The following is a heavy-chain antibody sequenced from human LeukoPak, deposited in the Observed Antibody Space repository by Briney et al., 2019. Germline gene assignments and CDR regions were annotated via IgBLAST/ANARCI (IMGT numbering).Heavy chain of an antibody. D-gene: IGHD2-2*02. J-gene: IGHJ6*03. Sequence: GGSLRLSCAASGFTFSSYWMSWVRQAPGKGLEWVANIKQDGSEKYYVDSVKGRFTISRDNAKNSLYLQMSSLRAEDTAVYYCARESPSSTGCYSCYYYYYMDVWGKGTTVTVSS. CDR2: IKQDGSEK. CDR3: ARESPSSTGCYSCYYYYYMDV. CDR1: GFTFSSYW. V-gene: IGHV3-7*01.